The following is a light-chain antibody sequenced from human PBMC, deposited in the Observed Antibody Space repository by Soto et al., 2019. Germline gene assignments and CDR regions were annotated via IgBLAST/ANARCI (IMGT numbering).Light chain of an antibody. Sequence: DIQMTQSPSSLSASVGDRVIITCRASQTIATYLNWYQHRPGKAPKLLIYEASSLQSGVPSTFSGSGSGPDFTLTISSLQPEDFANYYCQQSYSAPLTFGGGTKVEIK. V-gene: IGKV1-39*01. CDR2: EAS. CDR3: QQSYSAPLT. CDR1: QTIATY. J-gene: IGKJ4*01.